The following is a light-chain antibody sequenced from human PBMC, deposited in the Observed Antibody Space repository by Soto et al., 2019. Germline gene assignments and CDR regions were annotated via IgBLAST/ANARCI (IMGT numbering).Light chain of an antibody. CDR1: QGISHY. CDR3: QKYNSAPQT. CDR2: AAS. Sequence: DIQMTQSPSSLSASVGDRVTITCRASQGISHYFAWHQQKPGKVPKLLIYAASTLQSGVPSRFSGSGSGTDFNLTISSLQPEDVATYYCQKYNSAPQTFGQGTKLEIK. J-gene: IGKJ2*01. V-gene: IGKV1-27*01.